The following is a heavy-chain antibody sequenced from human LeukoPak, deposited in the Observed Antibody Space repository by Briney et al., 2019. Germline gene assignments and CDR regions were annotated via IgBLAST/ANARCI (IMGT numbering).Heavy chain of an antibody. V-gene: IGHV4-4*02. CDR1: GGSISSSNW. D-gene: IGHD5-12*01. CDR2: SYHSGST. CDR3: ASGGYSGYDLNWFDP. J-gene: IGHJ5*02. Sequence: SGTLSLTCAVSGGSISSSNWWSGGRPPPGKGLEWIGESYHSGSTNYNPSLKSRVTISVDKSKNQFSLKLSSVTAADTAVYYCASGGYSGYDLNWFDPWGQGTLVTVSS.